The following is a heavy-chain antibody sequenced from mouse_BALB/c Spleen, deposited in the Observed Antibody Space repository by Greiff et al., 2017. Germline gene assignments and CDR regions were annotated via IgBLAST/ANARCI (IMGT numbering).Heavy chain of an antibody. V-gene: IGHV5-17*02. CDR1: GFTFSSFG. J-gene: IGHJ2*01. D-gene: IGHD2-3*01. CDR2: ISSGSSTI. Sequence: EVQGVESGGGLVQPGGSRKLSCAASGFTFSSFGMHWVRQAPEKGLEWVAYISSGSSTIYYADTVKGRFTISRDNPKNTLFLQMTSLRSEDTAMYYCARRGYDGYSYFDYWGQGTTLTVSS. CDR3: ARRGYDGYSYFDY.